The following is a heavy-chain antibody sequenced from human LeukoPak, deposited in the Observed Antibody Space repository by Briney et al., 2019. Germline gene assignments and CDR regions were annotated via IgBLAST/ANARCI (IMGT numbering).Heavy chain of an antibody. J-gene: IGHJ4*02. D-gene: IGHD2/OR15-2a*01. CDR3: ARVLHKRTYDSTTYYGY. CDR2: IRQEGSEK. Sequence: PGGSLRLCCAASGFTFSSYWMSWVRQAPGEGLEGVANIRQEGSEKYYVGSGKVRFTISRDNAKNSLYLQMNSLRAEDTAVYSCARVLHKRTYDSTTYYGYWGQGTLVTVSS. CDR1: GFTFSSYW. V-gene: IGHV3-7*04.